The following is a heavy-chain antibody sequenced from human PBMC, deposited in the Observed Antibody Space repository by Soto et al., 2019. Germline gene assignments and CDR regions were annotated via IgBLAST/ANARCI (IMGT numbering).Heavy chain of an antibody. V-gene: IGHV4-39*01. D-gene: IGHD3-10*01. CDR3: ASLPDWGSGNS. CDR1: GGSISSSSYY. J-gene: IGHJ4*02. Sequence: QLQLQESGPGLVKPSETLSLTCTVSGGSISSSSYYWGWIRQPPGKGLEWIGSIYYSGSTYYNPSLKSRVTISVDTSKNQFSLKLTSVTAADTAVYYCASLPDWGSGNSWGQVTLVTVSS. CDR2: IYYSGST.